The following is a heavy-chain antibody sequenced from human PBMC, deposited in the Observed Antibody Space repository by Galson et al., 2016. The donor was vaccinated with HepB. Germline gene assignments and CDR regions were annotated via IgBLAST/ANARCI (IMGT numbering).Heavy chain of an antibody. Sequence: SVKVSCKASRSTFTGYYIHWVRQAPGQGLEWMGRINPNSGDTYYAQKFQDRVTMTRDTSISTVYMELSRLTSDDTVVFYCARSSCTNTTCYPYFDYWGQGTLVTASS. CDR1: RSTFTGYY. D-gene: IGHD2-2*01. V-gene: IGHV1-2*05. J-gene: IGHJ4*02. CDR3: ARSSCTNTTCYPYFDY. CDR2: INPNSGDT.